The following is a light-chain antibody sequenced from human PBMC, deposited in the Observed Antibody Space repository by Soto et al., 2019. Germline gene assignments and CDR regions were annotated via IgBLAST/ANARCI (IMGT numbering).Light chain of an antibody. J-gene: IGLJ1*01. CDR2: TTN. CDR1: SSNIGTSS. V-gene: IGLV1-44*01. Sequence: QSVLTQPHSASGTPGQRVTISCSGSSSNIGTSSVHWFQQPPGTAPKLLIFTTNQRPSGVPERFSGSKSGTSASLAISGLQSEDEADYYCAAWDDSLNGHVFGTGTKVTV. CDR3: AAWDDSLNGHV.